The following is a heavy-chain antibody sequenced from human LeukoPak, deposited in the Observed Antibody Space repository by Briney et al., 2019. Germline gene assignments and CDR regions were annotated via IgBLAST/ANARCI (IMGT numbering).Heavy chain of an antibody. CDR1: GFTVSSNY. CDR2: IYSGGST. D-gene: IGHD2-15*01. V-gene: IGHV3-66*01. Sequence: GGSLRLSCAASGFTVSSNYMSWVRRAPGKGLEWVSVIYSGGSTYYADSVRGRFTISRDNSKNTLYLQMNSLRAEDTAVYYCARDLYSDYYYGMDVWGQGTTVTVSS. CDR3: ARDLYSDYYYGMDV. J-gene: IGHJ6*02.